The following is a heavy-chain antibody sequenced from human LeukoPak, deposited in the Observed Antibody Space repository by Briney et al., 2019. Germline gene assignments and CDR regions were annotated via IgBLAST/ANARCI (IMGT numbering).Heavy chain of an antibody. Sequence: ASVKVSCKASGYTFTSYGISWVRQAPGQGLEWMGWISAYNGNTNYAQKLQGRVTMTEDTSTDTAYMELSSLRSKDTAVYYCATAFVVVTADYYFDYWGQGTLVTVSS. J-gene: IGHJ4*02. CDR3: ATAFVVVTADYYFDY. CDR1: GYTFTSYG. CDR2: ISAYNGNT. V-gene: IGHV1-18*01. D-gene: IGHD2-21*02.